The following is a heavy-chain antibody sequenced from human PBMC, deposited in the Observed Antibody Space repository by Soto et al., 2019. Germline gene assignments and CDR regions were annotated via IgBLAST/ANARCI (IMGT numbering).Heavy chain of an antibody. V-gene: IGHV3-11*01. D-gene: IGHD6-19*01. Sequence: GGSRRLSCAASGFTFSDYYMTWTRQAPGKGLEWLSYISSSGRTIYYADSVKGRFTISRDNAKNSLYLQMNSLRAEDTAIYYCARIAVPATLWFDPWGQGTLVTVSS. CDR3: ARIAVPATLWFDP. J-gene: IGHJ5*01. CDR2: ISSSGRTI. CDR1: GFTFSDYY.